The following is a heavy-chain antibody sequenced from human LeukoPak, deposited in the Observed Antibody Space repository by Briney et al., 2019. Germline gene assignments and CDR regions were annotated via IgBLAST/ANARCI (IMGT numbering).Heavy chain of an antibody. CDR1: GGTFSSYA. CDR3: AGLYSSGWYFVDY. D-gene: IGHD6-19*01. Sequence: ASVKVSCKASGGTFSSYAISWVRQAPGQGLEWMGWISAYNGNTNYAQKLQGRVTMTTDTSTSTAYMELRSLRSDDTAVYYCAGLYSSGWYFVDYWGQGTLVTVSS. J-gene: IGHJ4*02. CDR2: ISAYNGNT. V-gene: IGHV1-18*01.